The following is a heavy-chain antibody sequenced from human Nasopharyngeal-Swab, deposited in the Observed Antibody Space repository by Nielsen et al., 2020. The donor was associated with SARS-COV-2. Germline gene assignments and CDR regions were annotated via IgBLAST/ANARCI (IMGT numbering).Heavy chain of an antibody. Sequence: GGSLRLSCAASGFTFSSYTMHWVRQAPGKGLVWVSRIKSDGSDINYADSVKGLFTISSDNAKNTLYLQMHSLRAEDTVVDYCARGASTLSTWYFDLWGRGTLVRVSS. CDR3: ARGASTLSTWYFDL. CDR1: GFTFSSYT. D-gene: IGHD2-2*01. CDR2: IKSDGSDI. J-gene: IGHJ2*01. V-gene: IGHV3-74*01.